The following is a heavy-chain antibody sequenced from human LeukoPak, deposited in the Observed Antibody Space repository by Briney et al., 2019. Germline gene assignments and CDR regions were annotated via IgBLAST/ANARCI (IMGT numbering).Heavy chain of an antibody. Sequence: PGWSLRLSCAASVFTFSSYWMSWVHQALRKGLEWVANIKQDGSENYYLHSVKGRFTISRNHAKNSLYLQMNSLRPQDPAFDYLSSSPAFGDWFDPWGQGTLVTVSS. J-gene: IGHJ5*02. D-gene: IGHD3-3*01. V-gene: IGHV3-7*01. CDR1: VFTFSSYW. CDR3: SSSPAFGDWFDP. CDR2: IKQDGSEN.